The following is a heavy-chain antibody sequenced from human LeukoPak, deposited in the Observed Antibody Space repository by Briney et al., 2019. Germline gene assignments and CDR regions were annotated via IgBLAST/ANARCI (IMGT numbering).Heavy chain of an antibody. CDR2: VYTSGST. CDR1: GGSISGYY. D-gene: IGHD2-2*01. Sequence: SETLSLTCSVSGGSISGYYWSWIRQPAGKGLEWIGRVYTSGSTNYSPSLKSRVTMSGDTSKNQFSLNLRSVTAADTAVYYCARDRCSSTSCPFDHWGQGTLVTVSS. CDR3: ARDRCSSTSCPFDH. V-gene: IGHV4-4*07. J-gene: IGHJ4*02.